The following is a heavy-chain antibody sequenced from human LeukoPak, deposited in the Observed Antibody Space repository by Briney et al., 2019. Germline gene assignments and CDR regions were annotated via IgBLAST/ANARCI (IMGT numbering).Heavy chain of an antibody. J-gene: IGHJ4*02. Sequence: GGSLRLSCAASGFTFSSYAMSWVRQAPGKGLEWVSAISGSGGSTYYADSVKGRFTISRDNSKNTLYRQMNSLRAEDTAVYYCATSRYDYVWGNFDYWGQGTLVTVSS. CDR3: ATSRYDYVWGNFDY. CDR1: GFTFSSYA. CDR2: ISGSGGST. D-gene: IGHD3-16*01. V-gene: IGHV3-23*01.